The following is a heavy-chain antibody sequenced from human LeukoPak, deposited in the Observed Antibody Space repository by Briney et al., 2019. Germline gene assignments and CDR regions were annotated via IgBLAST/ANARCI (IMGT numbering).Heavy chain of an antibody. D-gene: IGHD3-16*02. Sequence: GGSLRLSCAASGFTVSSNYMSWVRQAPGKGLEWVSAISGSGGSTYYADSVKGRFTISRDNSKNTLYLQMNSLRAEDTAVYYCAKVYDYVWGSYHYFDYWGQGTLVTVSS. CDR1: GFTVSSNY. CDR2: ISGSGGST. CDR3: AKVYDYVWGSYHYFDY. V-gene: IGHV3-23*01. J-gene: IGHJ4*02.